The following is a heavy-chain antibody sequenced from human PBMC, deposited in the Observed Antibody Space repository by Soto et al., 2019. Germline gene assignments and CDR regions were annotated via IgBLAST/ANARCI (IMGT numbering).Heavy chain of an antibody. CDR3: ARGRYSSAWTYFDY. J-gene: IGHJ4*02. D-gene: IGHD6-19*01. Sequence: PSETLSLTCTVSGGSISGYYWSWIRQSPGKGLEWIGCVYDTGTTNYNPSLKSRVTISLDTSKNQLSLKLTSVTAADTAAYSCARGRYSSAWTYFDYGGQGTLVTVSS. CDR2: VYDTGTT. V-gene: IGHV4-59*01. CDR1: GGSISGYY.